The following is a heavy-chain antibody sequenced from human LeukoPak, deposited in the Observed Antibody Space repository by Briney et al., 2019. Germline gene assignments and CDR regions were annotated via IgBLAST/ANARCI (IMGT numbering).Heavy chain of an antibody. J-gene: IGHJ4*02. CDR3: ARDKLEGLDY. Sequence: SQTLSLTCAVSGGSISSGGYYWSWIRQHPGKGLEWIGYIYYSGSTYYNPSLKSRVTISVDTSKNQFSLKLSSVTAADTAVYYCARDKLEGLDYWGQGTLVTVSS. CDR1: GGSISSGGYY. CDR2: IYYSGST. V-gene: IGHV4-31*11.